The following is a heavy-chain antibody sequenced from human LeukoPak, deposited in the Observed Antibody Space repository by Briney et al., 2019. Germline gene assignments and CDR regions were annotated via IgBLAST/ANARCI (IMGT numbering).Heavy chain of an antibody. V-gene: IGHV3-30*04. D-gene: IGHD5-18*01. CDR1: GFTISSNS. CDR3: ARADPVRIQLRPQSEY. Sequence: AAGTLTLTCAASGFTISSNSMHWVRHGQGKGLERVAIVSYDGSNKYYADSVKGRFTISRDKSKNPLYLQMSSVRAEDTAVYYCARADPVRIQLRPQSEYWGQGTLVTVSS. CDR2: VSYDGSNK. J-gene: IGHJ4*02.